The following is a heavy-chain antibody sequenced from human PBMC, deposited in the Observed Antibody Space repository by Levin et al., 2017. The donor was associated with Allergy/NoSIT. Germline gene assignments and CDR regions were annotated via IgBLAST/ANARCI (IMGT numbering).Heavy chain of an antibody. Sequence: GASVKVSCKASGYNFNNYAINWLRQAPGQGPEWMGWISPYNGNTNDARKFKNRVTMTADTSTNTAYLEVRSLRSDDTAVYYCAREQVTAAGFYYLYGMDVWGQGTAVTVSS. CDR1: GYNFNNYA. CDR2: ISPYNGNT. D-gene: IGHD2-21*02. J-gene: IGHJ6*02. V-gene: IGHV1-18*01. CDR3: AREQVTAAGFYYLYGMDV.